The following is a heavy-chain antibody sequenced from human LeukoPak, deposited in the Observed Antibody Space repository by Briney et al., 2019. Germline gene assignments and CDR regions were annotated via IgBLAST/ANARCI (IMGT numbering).Heavy chain of an antibody. J-gene: IGHJ4*02. D-gene: IGHD6-13*01. CDR3: AKDILHSSSWSQPPGFDY. Sequence: GGSLRLSCAASGFTFYDYAMHWVRHAPGKGLEWVSGISWNSGSIGYADSVKGRFTISRDNAKNSLYLQMNSLRAEDTALYYCAKDILHSSSWSQPPGFDYWGQGTLVTVSS. CDR2: ISWNSGSI. CDR1: GFTFYDYA. V-gene: IGHV3-9*01.